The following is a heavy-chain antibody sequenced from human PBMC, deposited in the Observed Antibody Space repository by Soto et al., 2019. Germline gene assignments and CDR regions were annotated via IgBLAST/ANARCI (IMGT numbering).Heavy chain of an antibody. J-gene: IGHJ3*02. CDR2: ISSAGDT. Sequence: GGSLRLSCAASGFSFSSYDMHWVRQVTGKGLEWVSTISSAGDTYYADSVEGRFTISREDAKTALYLHMNTLRPEDTAVYYCARGPRRGASDIWGQGTRVTVSS. V-gene: IGHV3-13*01. CDR1: GFSFSSYD. D-gene: IGHD3-10*01. CDR3: ARGPRRGASDI.